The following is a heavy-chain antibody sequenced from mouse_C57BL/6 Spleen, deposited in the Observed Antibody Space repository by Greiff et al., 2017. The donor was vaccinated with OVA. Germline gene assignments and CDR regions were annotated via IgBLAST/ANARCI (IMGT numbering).Heavy chain of an antibody. CDR2: IDPSDSYT. CDR3: ARGRRKIYYGNAWFAY. D-gene: IGHD2-1*01. CDR1: GYTFTSYW. J-gene: IGHJ3*01. Sequence: QVQLQQPGAELVKPGASVKLSCKASGYTFTSYWMQWVKQRPGQGLEWIGEIDPSDSYTNYNQKFKGKATLTVDTSSSTAYMQLSGLTSEDSAVYYCARGRRKIYYGNAWFAYWGQGTLVTVSA. V-gene: IGHV1-50*01.